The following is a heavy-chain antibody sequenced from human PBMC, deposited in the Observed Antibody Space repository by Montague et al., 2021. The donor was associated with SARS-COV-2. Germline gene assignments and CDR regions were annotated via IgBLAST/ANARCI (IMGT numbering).Heavy chain of an antibody. Sequence: SLRLSCAASGFTFSSYAMHWVRQAPGKGLEWVAVISYDGSNKYYADSVKGRFTISRDNSKNTLYLQMNSLRAEDTAVYYCARVIGGYYGMDVRGQGTTVTVSS. CDR1: GFTFSSYA. D-gene: IGHD1-26*01. V-gene: IGHV3-30-3*01. CDR2: ISYDGSNK. J-gene: IGHJ6*02. CDR3: ARVIGGYYGMDV.